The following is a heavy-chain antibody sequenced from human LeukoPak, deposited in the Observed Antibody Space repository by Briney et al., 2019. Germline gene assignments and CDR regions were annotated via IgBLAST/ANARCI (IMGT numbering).Heavy chain of an antibody. J-gene: IGHJ4*02. Sequence: GGSLRLSCAASGFTFSSYSMNWVCQAPGKGLEWVSSISSSSSYIYYADSVKGRFTISRDNAKNSLYLQMNSLRAEDTAVYYCATDPRIPPEDWGQGTLVTVSS. D-gene: IGHD2-2*02. CDR2: ISSSSSYI. V-gene: IGHV3-21*01. CDR3: ATDPRIPPED. CDR1: GFTFSSYS.